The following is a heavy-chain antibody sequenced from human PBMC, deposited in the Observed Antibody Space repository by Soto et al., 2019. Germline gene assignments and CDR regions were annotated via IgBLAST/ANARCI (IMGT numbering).Heavy chain of an antibody. D-gene: IGHD4-4*01. Sequence: SVKVSCKASGGTFSSYAISWVRQAPGQGLEWMGGIIPIFGTANYAQKFQGRVTITADESTSTAYMELSSLRSEDTAVYYCARVKVTTIGYYYYGMDVWGQGTTVTVS. CDR2: IIPIFGTA. CDR1: GGTFSSYA. V-gene: IGHV1-69*13. J-gene: IGHJ6*02. CDR3: ARVKVTTIGYYYYGMDV.